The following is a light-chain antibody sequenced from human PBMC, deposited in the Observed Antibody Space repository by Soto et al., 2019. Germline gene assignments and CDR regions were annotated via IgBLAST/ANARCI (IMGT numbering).Light chain of an antibody. CDR1: SSVVGGYNF. CDR3: SSYARGDSVL. Sequence: QSVLTQPPSASGSPGQSVTISCTGTSSVVGGYNFVSWYQHHPGKAPKVILYEVTKRPSGVPDRFSGSKSGNTASLTVSGLQADDDADYYCSSYARGDSVLFGGGTMVTVL. CDR2: EVT. V-gene: IGLV2-8*01. J-gene: IGLJ2*01.